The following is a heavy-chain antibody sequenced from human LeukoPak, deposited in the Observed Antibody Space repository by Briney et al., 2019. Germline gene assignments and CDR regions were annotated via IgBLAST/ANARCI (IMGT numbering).Heavy chain of an antibody. Sequence: PGGSLRLSCAASGFTFSSYWMHWVRQALGKGLVWVSRINSDGSSTSYADSVKGRFTISRDNAKNTLYLQMNSLRAEDTAVYYCAREEKRGYSYGFDYWGQGTLVTVSS. J-gene: IGHJ4*02. D-gene: IGHD5-18*01. V-gene: IGHV3-74*01. CDR1: GFTFSSYW. CDR2: INSDGSST. CDR3: AREEKRGYSYGFDY.